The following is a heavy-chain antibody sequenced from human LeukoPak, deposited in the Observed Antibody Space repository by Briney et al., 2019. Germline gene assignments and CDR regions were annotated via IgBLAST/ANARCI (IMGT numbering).Heavy chain of an antibody. CDR3: ARGDYYDSSDYFNDAFDV. CDR2: ISWNSGGI. D-gene: IGHD3-22*01. Sequence: PGGSLRLSCAASGFTFDDYAMHWVRQAPRKGLEWVSGISWNSGGIGYADSVKGRFTISRDNAKNSLYLQMSSLRAEDTAVYYCARGDYYDSSDYFNDAFDVWGQGTMVTVSS. J-gene: IGHJ3*01. CDR1: GFTFDDYA. V-gene: IGHV3-9*01.